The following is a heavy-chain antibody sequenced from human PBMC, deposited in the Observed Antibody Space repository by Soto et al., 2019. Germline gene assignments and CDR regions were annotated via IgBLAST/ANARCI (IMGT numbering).Heavy chain of an antibody. Sequence: QDPAERLEWIGSIYYSGSTYYNPSLKSRVTISVDTSKNQFSLKLSSVTAADTAVYYCAGRIAVAGFNWYSDPWGGGTLVTVS. J-gene: IGHJ2*01. D-gene: IGHD6-19*01. CDR3: AGRIAVAGFNWYSDP. V-gene: IGHV4-39*01. CDR2: IYYSGST.